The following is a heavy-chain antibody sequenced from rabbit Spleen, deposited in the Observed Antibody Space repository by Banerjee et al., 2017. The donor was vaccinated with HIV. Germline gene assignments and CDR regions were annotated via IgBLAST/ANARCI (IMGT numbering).Heavy chain of an antibody. CDR2: IDTSNGDT. Sequence: LEESGGGLVKPGGTLTLTYTVSGFSFSSNWICWVRQAPGKGLEWIACIDTSNGDTDYANWPKGRFTISKASSTTVTLQMTSLTAADTATYFCARNYVNAFDPWGPGTLVTVS. CDR1: GFSFSSNW. J-gene: IGHJ2*01. V-gene: IGHV1S45*01. CDR3: ARNYVNAFDP. D-gene: IGHD1-1*01.